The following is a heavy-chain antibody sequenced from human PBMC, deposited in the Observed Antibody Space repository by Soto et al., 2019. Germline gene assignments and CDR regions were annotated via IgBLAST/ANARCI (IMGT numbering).Heavy chain of an antibody. CDR3: ARDVKSGVVPAASSLGVDY. CDR1: GYTFTSYG. Sequence: ASVKVSCKASGYTFTSYGISWVRQAPGQGLEWMGWISAYNGNTNYAQKLQGRVTMTTDTSTSTAYMELRSLRSDDTAVYYCARDVKSGVVPAASSLGVDYWGQGTLVTVSS. CDR2: ISAYNGNT. V-gene: IGHV1-18*01. D-gene: IGHD2-2*01. J-gene: IGHJ4*02.